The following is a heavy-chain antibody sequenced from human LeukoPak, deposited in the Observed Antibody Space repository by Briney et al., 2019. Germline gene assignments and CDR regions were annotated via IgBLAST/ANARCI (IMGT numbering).Heavy chain of an antibody. CDR1: GYTFTGYY. CDR3: ARGSFYGSGSRDLDY. V-gene: IGHV1-8*02. D-gene: IGHD3-10*01. Sequence: ASVKVSCKASGYTFTGYYMHWVRQATGQGLEWMGWMNPNSGNTGYAQKFQGRVTMTRNTSISTAYMELSSLRSEDTAVYYCARGSFYGSGSRDLDYWGQGTLVTVSS. J-gene: IGHJ4*02. CDR2: MNPNSGNT.